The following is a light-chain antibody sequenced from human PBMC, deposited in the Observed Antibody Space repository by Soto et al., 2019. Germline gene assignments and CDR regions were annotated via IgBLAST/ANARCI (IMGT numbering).Light chain of an antibody. J-gene: IGKJ1*01. CDR1: QSVSTRA. Sequence: EIVLTQSPGTLSLSPGERDTHSCRASQSVSTRALAWYQQKPGQAPRLLISGASSRAADIPDRFSGSGSGTDFTLTINRLEPEDFAVYYCQQYDSSPRTFGQGAKVDTK. CDR2: GAS. CDR3: QQYDSSPRT. V-gene: IGKV3-20*01.